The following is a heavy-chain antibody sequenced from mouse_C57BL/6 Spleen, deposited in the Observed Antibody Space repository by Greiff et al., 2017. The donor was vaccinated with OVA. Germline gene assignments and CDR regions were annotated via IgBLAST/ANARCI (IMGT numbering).Heavy chain of an antibody. CDR1: GYTFTSYW. CDR3: ARRNYDYSWYFDY. J-gene: IGHJ2*01. D-gene: IGHD2-4*01. Sequence: QVQLKQPGAELVRPGSSVKLSCKASGYTFTSYWMDWVKQRPGQGLEWIGNIYPSDSETHYNQKFKDKATLTVDKSSSTAYMQLSSLTSEDSAVYYCARRNYDYSWYFDYWGQGTTLTVSS. V-gene: IGHV1-61*01. CDR2: IYPSDSET.